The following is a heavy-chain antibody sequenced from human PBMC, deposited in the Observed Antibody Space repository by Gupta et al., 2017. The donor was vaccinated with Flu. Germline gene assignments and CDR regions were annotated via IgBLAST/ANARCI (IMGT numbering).Heavy chain of an antibody. V-gene: IGHV6-1*01. Sequence: QEQLQQSGPGLVKPSQTLSLTCAISGDSVSGNSSWNWIRQSPSRGLEWLGRTYYRSKWYNDYAVSVKSRITINADTSKNQFFLQLNSVTPEDTAVYYCTRGKYNWNSLSFDIWGRGTPVTVSS. CDR2: TYYRSKWYN. D-gene: IGHD1-7*01. CDR1: GDSVSGNSS. CDR3: TRGKYNWNSLSFDI. J-gene: IGHJ3*02.